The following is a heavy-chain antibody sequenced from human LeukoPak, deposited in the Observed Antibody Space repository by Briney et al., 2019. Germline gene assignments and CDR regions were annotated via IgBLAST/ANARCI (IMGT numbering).Heavy chain of an antibody. V-gene: IGHV3-30*02. CDR2: IRYDGSNK. Sequence: GGSLRLSCAAAGFTFSSYGTHWVRQAPGKGLEWVTFIRYDGSNKYYADSVKGRFTISRDNSKSTLYLQMNSLRAEDTAVYYCAKDGNIVVVPAAMYYYYYYMDVWGKGTTVTVSS. CDR1: GFTFSSYG. D-gene: IGHD2-2*01. J-gene: IGHJ6*03. CDR3: AKDGNIVVVPAAMYYYYYYMDV.